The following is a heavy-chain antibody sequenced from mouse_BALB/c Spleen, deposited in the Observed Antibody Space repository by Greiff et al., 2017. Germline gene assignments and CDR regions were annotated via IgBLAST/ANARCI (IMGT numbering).Heavy chain of an antibody. V-gene: IGHV5-6-5*01. J-gene: IGHJ4*01. CDR2: ISSGGST. D-gene: IGHD2-14*01. Sequence: EVKLMESGGGLVKPGGSLKLSCAASGFTFSSYAMSWVRQTPEKRLEWVASISSGGSTYYPDSVKGRFTISRDNARNILYLQMSSLRSEDTAMYYCARGGVRYAMDYWGQGTSVTVSS. CDR1: GFTFSSYA. CDR3: ARGGVRYAMDY.